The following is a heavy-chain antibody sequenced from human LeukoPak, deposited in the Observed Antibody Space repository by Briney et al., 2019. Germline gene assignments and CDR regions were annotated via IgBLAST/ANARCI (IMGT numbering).Heavy chain of an antibody. J-gene: IGHJ6*04. CDR2: ISSSGSTI. CDR1: GITFSSNA. CDR3: AELGITMIGGV. V-gene: IGHV3-48*03. Sequence: GGSLRLSCAASGITFSSNAMNWVRQAPGKGLEWVSYISSSGSTIYYADSVKGRFTISRDNAKNSLYLQMNSLRAEDTAVYYCAELGITMIGGVWGKGTTVTISS. D-gene: IGHD3-10*02.